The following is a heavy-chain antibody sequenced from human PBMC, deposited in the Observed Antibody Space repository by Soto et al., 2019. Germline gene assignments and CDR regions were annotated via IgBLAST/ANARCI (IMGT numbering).Heavy chain of an antibody. D-gene: IGHD6-13*01. J-gene: IGHJ4*02. CDR3: AREGGDSSRWYFDY. CDR1: GDSVSSNSAA. Sequence: PSQTLSLTCAISGDSVSSNSAAWNWVRQSPSRGLEWLGRTYYRYKWNNDYAVSVKRRITINPDTSKNQFSLQLNSVTPEDTAVYYCAREGGDSSRWYFDYWGQGTLVTVSS. V-gene: IGHV6-1*01. CDR2: TYYRYKWNN.